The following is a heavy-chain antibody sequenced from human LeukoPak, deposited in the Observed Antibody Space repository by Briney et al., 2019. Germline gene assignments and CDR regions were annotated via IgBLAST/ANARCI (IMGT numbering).Heavy chain of an antibody. D-gene: IGHD3-22*01. CDR3: VSHSGEDGGCYYSFDP. CDR2: INPNSGGT. J-gene: IGHJ5*02. Sequence: WASVKVSCKASGYTFTDYYMHWVRQAPGQGLEWMAWINPNSGGTDYAQNFQGRVTVTRDTSISTAYMELSRLTSDDTAVYYCVSHSGEDGGCYYSFDPWGQGTLVTVSS. CDR1: GYTFTDYY. V-gene: IGHV1-2*02.